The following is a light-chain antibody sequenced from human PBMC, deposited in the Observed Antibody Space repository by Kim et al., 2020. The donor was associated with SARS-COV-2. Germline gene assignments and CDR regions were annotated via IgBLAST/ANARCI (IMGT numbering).Light chain of an antibody. Sequence: SYELTQPPSVSVSPGQTASITCSGDKLGDKYACWYQQKPGQSPVQVIYQDNKRPSGIPERFSGSNSGNTATLTISGTHAIDEADYYCQAWDSSRGVIFGGGTQLTVL. J-gene: IGLJ2*01. CDR1: KLGDKY. CDR2: QDN. CDR3: QAWDSSRGVI. V-gene: IGLV3-1*01.